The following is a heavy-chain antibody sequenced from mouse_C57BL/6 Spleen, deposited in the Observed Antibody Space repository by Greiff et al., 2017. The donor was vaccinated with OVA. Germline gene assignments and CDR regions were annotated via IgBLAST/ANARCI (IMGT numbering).Heavy chain of an antibody. CDR1: GFSLPSYG. D-gene: IGHD2-3*01. CDR3: ARGDGYWYFDV. V-gene: IGHV2-2*01. J-gene: IGHJ1*03. Sequence: VKLVESGPGLVQPSQSLSITCTVSGFSLPSYGVHWVRQSPGKGLEWLGVLWSGGSTDYNAAFISRLSISKDNSKSQVFFKMNSLQADDTAIYYCARGDGYWYFDVWGTGTTVTVSS. CDR2: LWSGGST.